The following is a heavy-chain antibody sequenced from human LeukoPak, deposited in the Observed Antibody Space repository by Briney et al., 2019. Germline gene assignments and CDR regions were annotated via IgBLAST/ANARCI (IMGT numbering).Heavy chain of an antibody. J-gene: IGHJ4*02. CDR2: ISGSGGST. D-gene: IGHD6-13*01. Sequence: GGSLRLSCAASGFTFSSYAMSWVRQAPGKGLEWVSAISGSGGSTYYADSVKGRFTVSRDNSKNTLYLQMNSLRAEDTAVYYCAKGEQLVQFPFDYWGQGTLVTVSS. V-gene: IGHV3-23*01. CDR1: GFTFSSYA. CDR3: AKGEQLVQFPFDY.